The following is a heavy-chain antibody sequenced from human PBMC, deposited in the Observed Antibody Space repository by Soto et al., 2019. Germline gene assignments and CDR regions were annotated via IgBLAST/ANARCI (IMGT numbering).Heavy chain of an antibody. Sequence: ASVKVSCKASGYTFTSYAMHWVLQAPGQRLEWMGWINAGNGNTKYSQKFQGRVTITRDTSASTAYMELSSLRSEDTAVYYCARDMDADGPYLYGMAVWGRGTTVTVSS. J-gene: IGHJ6*02. CDR3: ARDMDADGPYLYGMAV. CDR1: GYTFTSYA. D-gene: IGHD2-2*02. CDR2: INAGNGNT. V-gene: IGHV1-3*01.